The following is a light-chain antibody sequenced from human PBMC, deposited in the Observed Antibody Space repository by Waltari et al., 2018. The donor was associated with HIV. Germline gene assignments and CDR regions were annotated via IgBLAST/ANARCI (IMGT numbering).Light chain of an antibody. J-gene: IGLJ2*01. CDR1: TANLRTPY. CDR3: STSDNNLRRYV. V-gene: IGLV1-47*01. CDR2: RNA. Sequence: QSVLTPPHSASRTPGHTVPIPCSGTTANLRTPYVYWYQQLPGMPPKLLIFRNAQRPAGVPDRFSGSKSGASASRAVSGLRSEDEADYFCSTSDNNLRRYVFGGGTRLTV.